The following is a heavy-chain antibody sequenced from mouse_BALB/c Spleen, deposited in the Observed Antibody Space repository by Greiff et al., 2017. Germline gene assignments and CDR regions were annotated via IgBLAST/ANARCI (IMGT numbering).Heavy chain of an antibody. J-gene: IGHJ4*01. CDR3: ARDNDGGYAMDY. D-gene: IGHD2-12*01. V-gene: IGHV5-17*02. CDR2: ISSGSSTI. CDR1: GFTFSSFG. Sequence: EVKVVESGGGLVQPGGSRKLSCAASGFTFSSFGMHWVRQAPEKGLEWVAYISSGSSTIYYADTVKGRFTISRDNPKNTLFLQMTSLRSEDTAMYYCARDNDGGYAMDYWGQGTSVTVSS.